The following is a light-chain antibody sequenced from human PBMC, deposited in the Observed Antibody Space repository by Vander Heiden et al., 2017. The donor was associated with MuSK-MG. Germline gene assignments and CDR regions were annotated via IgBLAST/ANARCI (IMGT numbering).Light chain of an antibody. CDR3: HPHTTSSTYF. J-gene: IGLJ1*01. Sequence: QSALTQPASVSGSPGQSSTISCTGTSSDIGSSVYVSWYQQHPGKAPKLMIYEVSNRPSGVSNRFSASKSANTPSLTISGLQAEEEADYYCHPHTTSSTYFFGTGTKV. CDR1: SSDIGSSVY. CDR2: EVS. V-gene: IGLV2-14*01.